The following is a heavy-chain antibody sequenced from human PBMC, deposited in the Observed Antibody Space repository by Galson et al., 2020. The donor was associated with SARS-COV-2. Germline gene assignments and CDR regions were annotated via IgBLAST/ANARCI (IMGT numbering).Heavy chain of an antibody. CDR1: GFTFSSYA. J-gene: IGHJ6*02. D-gene: IGHD6-13*01. V-gene: IGHV3-30-3*01. Sequence: GGSLRLSCAASGFTFSSYAMHWVRQAPGKGLEWVAVISYDGSNKYYADSVKGRFTISRDNSKNTLYLQMNSLRAEDTAVYYCARDGTIIAAAGTVGMDVWGQGTTVTVSS. CDR3: ARDGTIIAAAGTVGMDV. CDR2: ISYDGSNK.